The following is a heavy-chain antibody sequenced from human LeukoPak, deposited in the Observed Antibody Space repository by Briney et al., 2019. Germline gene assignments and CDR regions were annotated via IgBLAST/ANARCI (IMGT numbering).Heavy chain of an antibody. Sequence: ASVTVSCKASGYTFTSYGISWVRQAPGQGLEWMGWISAYNGNTNYAQKLQGRVTMTTDTSTSTAYMELRSLRSDDTAVYYCARDYVVRGVITPYYFDYWGQGTLVTVSS. CDR2: ISAYNGNT. CDR3: ARDYVVRGVITPYYFDY. V-gene: IGHV1-18*01. J-gene: IGHJ4*02. CDR1: GYTFTSYG. D-gene: IGHD3-10*01.